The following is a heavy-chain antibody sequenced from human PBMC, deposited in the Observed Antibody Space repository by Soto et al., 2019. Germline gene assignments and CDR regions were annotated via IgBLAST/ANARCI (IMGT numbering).Heavy chain of an antibody. J-gene: IGHJ4*02. V-gene: IGHV1-18*01. Sequence: QVQLVQSGAEVNKPGASVKVSCKASGYTFTTYGMSWVRQAPGQGLDWMGWISTYNGNTKYAERLQSRVTMTTDTTTSTAYMELRSLRSDDTAVYYCARGPTDYYDNSGNYFLDYWGQGTLVTVSS. CDR2: ISTYNGNT. CDR3: ARGPTDYYDNSGNYFLDY. CDR1: GYTFTTYG. D-gene: IGHD3-22*01.